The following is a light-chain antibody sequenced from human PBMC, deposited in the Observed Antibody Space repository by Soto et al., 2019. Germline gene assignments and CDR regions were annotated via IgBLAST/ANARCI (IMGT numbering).Light chain of an antibody. CDR3: QHRSNWLSLT. CDR1: HSVSSY. CDR2: DAS. J-gene: IGKJ4*01. Sequence: EIVLTQSPVTLSLSPGERATLSCRASHSVSSYLAWYQHKPGQAPRLLIYDASNRAADIPARFSASGSGTDFTLTISSLEPEDFAVYYCQHRSNWLSLTFGGGTKVEIK. V-gene: IGKV3-11*01.